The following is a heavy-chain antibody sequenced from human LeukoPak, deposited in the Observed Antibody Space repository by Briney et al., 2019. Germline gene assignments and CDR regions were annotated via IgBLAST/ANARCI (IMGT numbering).Heavy chain of an antibody. D-gene: IGHD1-26*01. CDR3: ARNPAGIGDY. J-gene: IGHJ4*02. CDR1: GFTFSTYN. CDR2: ISSDSRII. V-gene: IGHV3-48*02. Sequence: TGGSLRLSCAASGFTFSTYNMNWVRQAPGKGLEWVSFISSDSRIIYYADSVKGRFTVSRDNAKNSLYLQMNSLRDEDTAVYYCARNPAGIGDYWGQGTLVAVSS.